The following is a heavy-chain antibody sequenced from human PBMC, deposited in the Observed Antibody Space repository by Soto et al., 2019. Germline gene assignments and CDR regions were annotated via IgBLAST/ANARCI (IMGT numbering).Heavy chain of an antibody. V-gene: IGHV4-31*03. CDR1: GGSISSGGYY. J-gene: IGHJ4*02. CDR3: AKSSDLLTGSSFWF. CDR2: IYYSGSI. D-gene: IGHD3-9*01. Sequence: QVQLQESGPGLVKPSQTLSLTCTVSGGSISSGGYYWSWIRQHPGKGLEWIGYIYYSGSIYYNPSLKGRVTISEHTSKHHSSLKLSSVTAADTAVYYCAKSSDLLTGSSFWFWGQGTLVTVSS.